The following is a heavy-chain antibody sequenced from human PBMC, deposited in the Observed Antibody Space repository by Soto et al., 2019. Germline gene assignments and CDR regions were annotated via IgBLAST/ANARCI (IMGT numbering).Heavy chain of an antibody. Sequence: SETLSLTCTVSGGSISSGGYYWSWIRQHPGKGLEWIGYIYYSGSTYYNPSLKSRVTISVDTSKNQFSLKLSSVTAADTAVYYCARGAYDYIWGSYRYTPSRRPIDYWGQGTLVTVSS. D-gene: IGHD3-16*02. J-gene: IGHJ4*02. V-gene: IGHV4-31*03. CDR2: IYYSGST. CDR3: ARGAYDYIWGSYRYTPSRRPIDY. CDR1: GGSISSGGYY.